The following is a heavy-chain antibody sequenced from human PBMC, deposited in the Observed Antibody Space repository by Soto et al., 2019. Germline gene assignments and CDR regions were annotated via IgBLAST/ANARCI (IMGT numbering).Heavy chain of an antibody. J-gene: IGHJ6*02. CDR2: IRSKAYGGTT. CDR3: TRDYFRYDFWSGYYYGMDV. D-gene: IGHD3-3*01. Sequence: GGSLRLSCTASGFTFGDYAMSWVRQAPGKGLEWVGFIRSKAYGGTTEYAASVKGRFTTSRDDSKSIAYLQMNSLKTEDTAVYYCTRDYFRYDFWSGYYYGMDVWGQGTTVTVSS. V-gene: IGHV3-49*04. CDR1: GFTFGDYA.